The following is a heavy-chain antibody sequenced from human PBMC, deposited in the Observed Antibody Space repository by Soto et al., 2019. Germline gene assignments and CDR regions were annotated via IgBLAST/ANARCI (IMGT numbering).Heavy chain of an antibody. CDR2: ISGSGGST. CDR1: GFTFSSYA. J-gene: IGHJ6*02. Sequence: EVQLLESGGGLVQPGGSLRLSCAASGFTFSSYAMSWVRQAPGKGLEWVSAISGSGGSTYYADSVKGRFTISRDNSKNTLYLQMNSLRAEDTAVYYCHKPPAHCSGGSCYSGTLRYYYYGMDVWGQGTTVTVSS. V-gene: IGHV3-23*01. CDR3: HKPPAHCSGGSCYSGTLRYYYYGMDV. D-gene: IGHD2-15*01.